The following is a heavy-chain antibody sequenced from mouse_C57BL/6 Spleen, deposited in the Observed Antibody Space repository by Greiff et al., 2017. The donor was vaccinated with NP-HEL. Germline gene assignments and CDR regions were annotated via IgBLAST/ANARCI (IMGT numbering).Heavy chain of an antibody. J-gene: IGHJ4*01. Sequence: EVQLQQSGPGLVKPSQSLSLTCSVTGYSITSGYYWNWIRQFPGNKLEWMGYISYDGSNNYNPSLKNRISITRATSKNQFFLKLNSVTTEDTATYYCARGVHYYGSLDYWGQGTSVTVSS. D-gene: IGHD1-1*01. V-gene: IGHV3-6*01. CDR2: ISYDGSN. CDR1: GYSITSGYY. CDR3: ARGVHYYGSLDY.